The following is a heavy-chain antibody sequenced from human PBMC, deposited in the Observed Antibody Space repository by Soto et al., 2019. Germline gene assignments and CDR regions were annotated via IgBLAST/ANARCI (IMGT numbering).Heavy chain of an antibody. D-gene: IGHD6-13*01. Sequence: AETLSLTCTVSGGSISGYYWSWIRQSPGKGLEWIGYIHYSGSTNYNPSLKSRVTISVDTSKNQLSLKLSSVTAADTAVYYCARGSAAGTKSPFDYWGQGTLVTVSS. V-gene: IGHV4-59*01. CDR2: IHYSGST. J-gene: IGHJ4*02. CDR3: ARGSAAGTKSPFDY. CDR1: GGSISGYY.